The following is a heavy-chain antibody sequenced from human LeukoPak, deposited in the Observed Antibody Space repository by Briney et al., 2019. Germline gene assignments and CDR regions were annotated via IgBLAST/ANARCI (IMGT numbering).Heavy chain of an antibody. D-gene: IGHD6-6*01. V-gene: IGHV1-2*02. CDR1: GYTFTGYY. Sequence: ASVKVSCKASGYTFTGYYIHWVRQAPGQGLEWMGWIDPNSGGTNYAQNFQGRVTMTRDTSISTAYMELSRLGSDDTAMYYCAREHSSSSGKVFDYWGQGTLVTVSS. CDR2: IDPNSGGT. J-gene: IGHJ4*02. CDR3: AREHSSSSGKVFDY.